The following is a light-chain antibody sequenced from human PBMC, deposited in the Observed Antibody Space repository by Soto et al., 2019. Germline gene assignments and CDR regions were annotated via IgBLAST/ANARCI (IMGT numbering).Light chain of an antibody. CDR3: QQYNAWPPWT. J-gene: IGKJ1*01. Sequence: EVVMAQSPATLSVSPGEGATLSCRASQSVARNLAWYQHKPGQAPRLLIYGASTRATGIPARFSGSGSGTDFTLTISSLQSEDFAVYYCQQYNAWPPWTFGQGTRVGIK. CDR2: GAS. CDR1: QSVARN. V-gene: IGKV3-15*01.